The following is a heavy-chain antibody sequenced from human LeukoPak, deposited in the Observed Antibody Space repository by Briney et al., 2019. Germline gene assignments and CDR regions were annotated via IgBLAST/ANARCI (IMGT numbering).Heavy chain of an antibody. V-gene: IGHV1-69*13. CDR3: AREAGGYYDFWSGSYVDY. CDR1: GGTFSSYA. Sequence: GASVKVSCKASGGTFSSYAISWVRQAPGQGLEWMGGTIPIFGTANYAQKFQGRVTITADESTSTAYMELSSLRSEDTAVYYCAREAGGYYDFWSGSYVDYWGQGTLVTVSS. J-gene: IGHJ4*02. D-gene: IGHD3-3*01. CDR2: TIPIFGTA.